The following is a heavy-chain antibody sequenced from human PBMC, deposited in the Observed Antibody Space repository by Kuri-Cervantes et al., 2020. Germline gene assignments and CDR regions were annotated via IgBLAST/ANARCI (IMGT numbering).Heavy chain of an antibody. Sequence: LSLTCAASGFTFSSYGMHWVRQAPGKGLEWVAVISYDGSNKYYADSVKGRFTISRDNSKNTLYLQMNSLRAEDTAVYYCAKDLSPPWFGELPHYFDYWGQGTLVTVSS. CDR3: AKDLSPPWFGELPHYFDY. V-gene: IGHV3-30*18. CDR1: GFTFSSYG. D-gene: IGHD3-10*01. J-gene: IGHJ4*02. CDR2: ISYDGSNK.